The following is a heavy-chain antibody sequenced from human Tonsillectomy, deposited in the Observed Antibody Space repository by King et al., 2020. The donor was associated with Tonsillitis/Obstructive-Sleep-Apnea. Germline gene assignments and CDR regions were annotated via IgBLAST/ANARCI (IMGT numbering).Heavy chain of an antibody. CDR3: AREGLQDAFDI. D-gene: IGHD5-24*01. J-gene: IGHJ3*02. CDR1: GGSISSYY. CDR2: IYYTGST. Sequence: VQLQESGPGLVKPSETLSLTCIVSGGSISSYYWSWIRQPPGKGLECIGYIYYTGSTNYNPSLKSRVTIPVDTSKNQFSLKLSSVTAADTAMYYCAREGLQDAFDIWGQGTMVTVSS. V-gene: IGHV4-59*01.